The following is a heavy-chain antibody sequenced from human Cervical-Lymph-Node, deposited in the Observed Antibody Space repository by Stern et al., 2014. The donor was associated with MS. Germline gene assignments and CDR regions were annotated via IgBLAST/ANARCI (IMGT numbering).Heavy chain of an antibody. CDR1: GFTVSSTY. D-gene: IGHD4-23*01. Sequence: EVQLEESGGGLIQPGGSLRLSCAPSGFTVSSTYMSWVRQAPGRGLEWVSIIFSGGATAYAVSVKGRFTISRDNSRNTLYLQMNSLRAEDTAFYYCARVPPGYGSNSFFDYWGQGNLVTVSS. CDR3: ARVPPGYGSNSFFDY. V-gene: IGHV3-53*01. CDR2: IFSGGAT. J-gene: IGHJ4*02.